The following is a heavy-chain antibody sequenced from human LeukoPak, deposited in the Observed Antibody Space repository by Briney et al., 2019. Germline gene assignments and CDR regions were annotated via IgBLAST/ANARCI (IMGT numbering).Heavy chain of an antibody. V-gene: IGHV4-59*01. J-gene: IGHJ4*02. D-gene: IGHD3-10*01. Sequence: SESLSLTCTVSAGSITSYFWSWIRQPPGKGLEWIGYVYYSGTANYNPSLKSRVTISLDASKIQFSLRLSSVTAADTALYYCARALTARGSYDYWGQGTLVTVSS. CDR2: VYYSGTA. CDR1: AGSITSYF. CDR3: ARALTARGSYDY.